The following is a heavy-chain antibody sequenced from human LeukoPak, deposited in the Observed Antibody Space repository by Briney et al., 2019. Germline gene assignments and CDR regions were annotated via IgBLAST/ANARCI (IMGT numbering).Heavy chain of an antibody. CDR2: MNRDGSEK. CDR3: ARDGGIIRFGGQDV. CDR1: GFTFSDFW. V-gene: IGHV3-7*01. D-gene: IGHD3-16*01. J-gene: IGHJ6*02. Sequence: SGGSLRLSCAASGFTFSDFWLSWVRQAPGKGLEWVANMNRDGSEKNYVDSMKGRITISRGNAKNSLYLQMNSLRVEDTAVYYCARDGGIIRFGGQDVWGQGTTVTVS.